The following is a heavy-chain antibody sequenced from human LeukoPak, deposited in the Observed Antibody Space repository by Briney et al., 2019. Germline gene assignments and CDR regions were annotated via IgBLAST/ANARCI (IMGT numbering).Heavy chain of an antibody. CDR2: INPNSGGT. D-gene: IGHD3-16*01. J-gene: IGHJ4*02. CDR1: GYTFTGYY. V-gene: IGHV1-2*02. Sequence: GASVKVSCKASGYTFTGYYMHWVRQAPGQGLEWMGWINPNSGGTNYAQKFQGRVTMTRDTSISTAYMELSRLRSDDTAVYYCARVKGSADYGCAYREDGNFDYWGQGTLVTVSS. CDR3: ARVKGSADYGCAYREDGNFDY.